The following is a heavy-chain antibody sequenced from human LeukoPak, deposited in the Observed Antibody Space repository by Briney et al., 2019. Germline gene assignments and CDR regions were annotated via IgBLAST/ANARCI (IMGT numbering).Heavy chain of an antibody. CDR3: ARDPGERTVTTVYYYYGMDV. J-gene: IGHJ6*02. V-gene: IGHV1-46*01. Sequence: ASVTVSCTASGYTFTSYYMHWVRQAPGQGLEWMGIINPSGGSISYAQKFQGRVTMTRDTSTSTVYMELSSLRSEDTAVYYCARDPGERTVTTVYYYYGMDVWGQGTTVTVSS. D-gene: IGHD4-17*01. CDR1: GYTFTSYY. CDR2: INPSGGSI.